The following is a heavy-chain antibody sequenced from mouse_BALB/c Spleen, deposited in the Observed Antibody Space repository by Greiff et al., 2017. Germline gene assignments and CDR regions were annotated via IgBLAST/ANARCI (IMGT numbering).Heavy chain of an antibody. CDR1: GFTFSSYA. D-gene: IGHD2-1*01. CDR2: ISSGGST. CDR3: ARGSGNYLYYYAMDY. V-gene: IGHV5-6-5*01. J-gene: IGHJ4*01. Sequence: DVKLVESGGGLVKPGGSLKLSCAASGFTFSSYAMSWVRQTPEKRLEWVASISSGGSTYYPDSVKGRFTISRDNARNILYLQMSSLRSEDTAMYYCARGSGNYLYYYAMDYWGQGTSVTGSS.